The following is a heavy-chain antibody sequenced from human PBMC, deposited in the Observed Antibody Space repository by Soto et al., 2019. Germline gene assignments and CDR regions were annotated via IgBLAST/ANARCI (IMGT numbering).Heavy chain of an antibody. Sequence: SETLSLTCTVSGGSISNGYYSWSWIRQSPEKGLEWIGHIYSGVSTYSNPSLNGRLTISIDTSKNQFSLKLSSVTAADTAVYYCARGESSSWYYYYGMDVWGQGTTVTVSS. D-gene: IGHD6-13*01. CDR3: ARGESSSWYYYYGMDV. V-gene: IGHV4-30-4*01. CDR1: GGSISNGYYS. J-gene: IGHJ6*02. CDR2: IYSGVST.